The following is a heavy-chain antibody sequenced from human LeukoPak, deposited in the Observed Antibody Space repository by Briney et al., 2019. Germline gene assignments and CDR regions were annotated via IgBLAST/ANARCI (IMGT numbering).Heavy chain of an antibody. CDR3: ARAGNYGDLYDAFDI. J-gene: IGHJ3*02. CDR1: GFTFSTYT. CDR2: ISYDGSNK. Sequence: QSGGSLRLSCAASGFTFSTYTMHWVRQAPGQGLQWVAVISYDGSNKYYADSVKGRFTISRDNSKNTLYLQMNSLRAEDTAVYYCARAGNYGDLYDAFDIWGQGTMVTVSS. V-gene: IGHV3-30*04. D-gene: IGHD4-17*01.